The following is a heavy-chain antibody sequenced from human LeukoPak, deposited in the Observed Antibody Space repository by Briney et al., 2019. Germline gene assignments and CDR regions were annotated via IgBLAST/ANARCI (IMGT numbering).Heavy chain of an antibody. D-gene: IGHD1-14*01. J-gene: IGHJ4*02. CDR2: IGANNGNT. V-gene: IGHV1-18*01. CDR1: GYNFVIYG. Sequence: ASVKVSCKTSGYNFVIYGISWVRQAPGQGLEWMGWIGANNGNTNYAQKYQDRVTVTADTSTSTAYMELRSLRSDDTAVYYCARDLDNRNDMYYLDWWGQGTLVTVSS. CDR3: ARDLDNRNDMYYLDW.